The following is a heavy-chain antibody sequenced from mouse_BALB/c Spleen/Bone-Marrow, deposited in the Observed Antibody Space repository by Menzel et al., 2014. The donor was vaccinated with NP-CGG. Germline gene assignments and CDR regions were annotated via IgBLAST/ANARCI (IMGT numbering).Heavy chain of an antibody. J-gene: IGHJ4*01. CDR3: ARNYDGAMDY. CDR1: GFTFTDYY. D-gene: IGHD2-12*01. V-gene: IGHV7-3*02. CDR2: IRNKANGYTT. Sequence: EVNVVESGGGLVQPGGSLRLSCATSGFTFTDYYMSWVRQPPGKALGWLGFIRNKANGYTTEYSASVKGRFTISRDNSQSILYLQMNTLRAEDSATYYCARNYDGAMDYWGQGTSVTVSS.